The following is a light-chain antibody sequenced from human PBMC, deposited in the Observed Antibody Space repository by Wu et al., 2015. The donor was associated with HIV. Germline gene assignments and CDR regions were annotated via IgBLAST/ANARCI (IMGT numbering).Light chain of an antibody. Sequence: EIVLTQSPGTLSLSPGERATLSCRASQNVNMNYLAWYQQKPGQAPRVLIYGASNRATGIPDRFSGSGSGTDFTLTISRLEPEDFAVYYCQQYDSSAFTFGGGTKVEIK. V-gene: IGKV3-20*01. CDR1: QNVNMNY. CDR2: GAS. J-gene: IGKJ4*01. CDR3: QQYDSSAFT.